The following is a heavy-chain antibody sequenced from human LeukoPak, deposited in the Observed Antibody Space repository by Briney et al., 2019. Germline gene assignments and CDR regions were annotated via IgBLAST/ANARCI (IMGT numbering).Heavy chain of an antibody. V-gene: IGHV3-23*01. J-gene: IGHJ4*02. CDR3: AKDGPGGGAYYFDY. D-gene: IGHD3-10*01. Sequence: GGSLRPSCAASGFTFSSYAMTWVRQAPGKGLEWVSALSGSGVSTFYADSVKGRFTISRDNSKNTLYLQMSSLRAEGTAGYYCAKDGPGGGAYYFDYWGQGTLVTVSS. CDR1: GFTFSSYA. CDR2: LSGSGVST.